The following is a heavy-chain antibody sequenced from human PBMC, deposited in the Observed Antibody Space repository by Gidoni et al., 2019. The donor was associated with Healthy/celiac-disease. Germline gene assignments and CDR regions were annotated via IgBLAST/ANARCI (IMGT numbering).Heavy chain of an antibody. J-gene: IGHJ1*01. CDR1: GFPFSSYW. Sequence: EVQLVESGGGLVQPGGSLRLSCAASGFPFSSYWMSWVRQAPGKGLEWVANIKQDGSEKYYVDSVKGRFTISRDNAKNSLYLQMNSLRAEDTAVYYCARKAAAGPEYFQHWGQGTLVTVSS. CDR3: ARKAAAGPEYFQH. CDR2: IKQDGSEK. V-gene: IGHV3-7*01. D-gene: IGHD6-13*01.